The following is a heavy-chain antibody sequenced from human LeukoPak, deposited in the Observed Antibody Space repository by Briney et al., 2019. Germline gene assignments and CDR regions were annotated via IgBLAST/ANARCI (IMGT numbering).Heavy chain of an antibody. CDR3: AKGGDFGVVIIYYYYYMDV. Sequence: GGSLRLSCEVSRFSFSSYAMTWFRQAPGKGLEWVSAISGSGGSTYYADSVKGRFTISRDNSKNTLYLQMNSLRAEDTAVYYCAKGGDFGVVIIYYYYYMDVWGKGTTVTVSS. J-gene: IGHJ6*03. CDR1: RFSFSSYA. CDR2: ISGSGGST. V-gene: IGHV3-23*01. D-gene: IGHD3-3*01.